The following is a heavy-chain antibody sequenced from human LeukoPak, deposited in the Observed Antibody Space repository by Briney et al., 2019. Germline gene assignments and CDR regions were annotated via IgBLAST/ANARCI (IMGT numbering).Heavy chain of an antibody. D-gene: IGHD6-19*01. CDR2: IYTGESDT. CDR3: ARHRAVAGTGDLDY. CDR1: GSRFTSYW. Sequence: GESLQISFKGSGSRFTSYWSGWGRPRPGKGVERMGIIYTGESDTRDSPSFQGQVSISADKSISTAYLQWSSLKASDTAMYYCARHRAVAGTGDLDYWGQGTLVTVSS. J-gene: IGHJ4*02. V-gene: IGHV5-51*01.